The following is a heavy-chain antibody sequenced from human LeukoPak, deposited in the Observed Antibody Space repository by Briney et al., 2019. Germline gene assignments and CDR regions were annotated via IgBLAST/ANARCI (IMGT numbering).Heavy chain of an antibody. V-gene: IGHV3-74*01. CDR2: IKNDGSST. CDR3: TKSDWFDP. CDR1: GFTFSSYW. Sequence: GGSLRLSCVASGFTFSSYWMHWVRQGPGKGLVWVSRIKNDGSSTSYADSVKGRFTISRDNAKNTLYLQMNSLRAEDTAVYYCTKSDWFDPWGQRTLVTVSS. J-gene: IGHJ5*02.